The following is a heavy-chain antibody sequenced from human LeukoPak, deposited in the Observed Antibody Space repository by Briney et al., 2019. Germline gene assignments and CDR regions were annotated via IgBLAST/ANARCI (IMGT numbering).Heavy chain of an antibody. CDR2: INHSGST. CDR3: ARSKRYYGSGSYYPYYYYGMDV. J-gene: IGHJ6*02. V-gene: IGHV4-34*01. CDR1: GGSFSGYY. D-gene: IGHD3-10*01. Sequence: SETLSLTCAVYGGSFSGYYWSWIRQPPGKGLEWIGEINHSGSTNYNPSLKSRVTISVDTSKNQFSLKLSPVTAADTAVYYCARSKRYYGSGSYYPYYYYGMDVWGQGTTVTVSS.